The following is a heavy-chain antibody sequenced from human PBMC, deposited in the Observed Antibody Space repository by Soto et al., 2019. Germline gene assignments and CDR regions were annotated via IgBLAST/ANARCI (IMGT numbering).Heavy chain of an antibody. J-gene: IGHJ6*02. D-gene: IGHD2-2*01. Sequence: QVQLVQSGAEVKKPGSSVKVSCKASGGTFSSYAISWVRQAPGQGLEWMGGIIPIFGTANYAQKFQGRVTITADESTSTAYMELSSLRSEDTAVYYRAAIVVVPAAMVYYYGIDVWGQGTTVTVSS. CDR3: AAIVVVPAAMVYYYGIDV. V-gene: IGHV1-69*01. CDR1: GGTFSSYA. CDR2: IIPIFGTA.